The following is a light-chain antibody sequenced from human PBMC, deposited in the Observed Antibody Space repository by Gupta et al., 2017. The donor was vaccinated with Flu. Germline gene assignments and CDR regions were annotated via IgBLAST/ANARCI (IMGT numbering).Light chain of an antibody. CDR3: QQSYSTPYT. V-gene: IGKV1-39*01. Sequence: PSSLSASVGDRVTITCRASQSISSYLNWYQQKPGKAPKLLIYAASSLQSGVPSRFSGSGSGTDFTLTISRLQPEDFATYYCQQSYSTPYTFGQGTKLEIK. J-gene: IGKJ2*01. CDR2: AAS. CDR1: QSISSY.